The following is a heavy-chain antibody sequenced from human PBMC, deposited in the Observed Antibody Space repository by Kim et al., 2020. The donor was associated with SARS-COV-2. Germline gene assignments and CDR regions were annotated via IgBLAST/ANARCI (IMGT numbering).Heavy chain of an antibody. J-gene: IGHJ5*02. CDR1: GYTFTSYA. D-gene: IGHD2-15*01. Sequence: ASVKVSCKASGYTFTSYAMHWVRQAPGQRREWMGWINAGNGNTKYSQKFQGRVTITRDTSASTAYMELSSLRSEDTAVYYCARDRGSGGSWYTIYNWFDPWGQGTLVTVSS. V-gene: IGHV1-3*01. CDR2: INAGNGNT. CDR3: ARDRGSGGSWYTIYNWFDP.